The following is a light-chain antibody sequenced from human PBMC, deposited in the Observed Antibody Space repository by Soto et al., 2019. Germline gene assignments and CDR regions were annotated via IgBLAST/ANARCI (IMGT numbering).Light chain of an antibody. J-gene: IGLJ2*01. CDR2: DVS. CDR1: NSDIGGYNY. V-gene: IGLV2-14*03. Sequence: QAVVTQPASVSGSPGQSITISCTGTNSDIGGYNYVSWYQQHPGKAPKLMIYDVSNWPSGVSYRFSGSKSGNTASLTISGLQAEDEADYYCSSYTSRSTLGVFGGGTKLTVL. CDR3: SSYTSRSTLGV.